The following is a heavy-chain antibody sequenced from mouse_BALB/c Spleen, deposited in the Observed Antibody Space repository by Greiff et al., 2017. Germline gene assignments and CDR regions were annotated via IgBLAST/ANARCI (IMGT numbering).Heavy chain of an antibody. D-gene: IGHD2-1*01. Sequence: EVKLMESGGGLVKPGGSLKLSCAASGFTFSDYYMYWVRQTPEKRLEWVATISDGGSYTYYPDSVKGRFTISRDNAKNNLYLQMSSLKSEDTAMYYCARDGNPYYWGQGTTLTVSS. CDR3: ARDGNPYY. J-gene: IGHJ2*01. CDR2: ISDGGSYT. V-gene: IGHV5-4*02. CDR1: GFTFSDYY.